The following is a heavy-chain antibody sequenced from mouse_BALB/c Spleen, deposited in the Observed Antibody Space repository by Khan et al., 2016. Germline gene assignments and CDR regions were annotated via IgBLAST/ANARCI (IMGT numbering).Heavy chain of an antibody. J-gene: IGHJ3*01. CDR2: FNPNSVGT. V-gene: IGHV1-18*01. CDR3: ARGWFPY. Sequence: VQLQQPGPELVKPGASVKISCKTSGYTFTDYTMHWVKQSHGKRLEWIGNFNPNSVGTNYNQKFKGKATLTVDKSSSTAYMELRSLTSEESAVYDGARGWFPYWGQGTLVTVSA. CDR1: GYTFTDYT.